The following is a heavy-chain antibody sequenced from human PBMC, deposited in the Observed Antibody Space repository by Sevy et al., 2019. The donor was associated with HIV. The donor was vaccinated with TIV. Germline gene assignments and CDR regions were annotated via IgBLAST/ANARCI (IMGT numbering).Heavy chain of an antibody. CDR3: ARDSAVVLSALVY. V-gene: IGHV4-59*01. J-gene: IGHJ4*02. CDR2: IYYSGSS. CDR1: GDSISSYF. Sequence: SETLSLTCNVSGDSISSYFWSWFRQPPGKGLEWIGYIYYSGSSEYNPSLRSRVTISIDTSKKYLSMKLTSVTAADTAVYYCARDSAVVLSALVYWGQGTLVTVSS. D-gene: IGHD2-21*01.